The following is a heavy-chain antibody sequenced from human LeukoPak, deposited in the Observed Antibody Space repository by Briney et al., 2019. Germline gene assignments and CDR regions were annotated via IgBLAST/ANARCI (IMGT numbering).Heavy chain of an antibody. CDR2: IIPIFGTA. CDR1: GGTFSSYA. V-gene: IGHV1-69*13. Sequence: SVKVSCKASGGTFSSYAISWVRQAPGQGLEWMGGIIPIFGTANYAQKFQGRVTITADESTSTAYMELSSLRSEDTAVYYCARRTITMVRGVIYYYGMDVWGKGTTVTVSS. J-gene: IGHJ6*04. D-gene: IGHD3-10*01. CDR3: ARRTITMVRGVIYYYGMDV.